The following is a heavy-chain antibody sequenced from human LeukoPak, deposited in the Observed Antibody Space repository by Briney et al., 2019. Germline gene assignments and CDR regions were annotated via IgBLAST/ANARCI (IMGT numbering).Heavy chain of an antibody. J-gene: IGHJ2*01. Sequence: KPPETLSLTCMVSLGSLSSSSYYWGWIRHHPGKGLEWIGIIYYSESTYYNPSLKTRVIIPVDTSKNQFSLKLSSVTAADTAVYYCARQDLLEQWLVLSPWYFDLWGRGTLVTVSS. CDR3: ARQDLLEQWLVLSPWYFDL. CDR2: IYYSEST. V-gene: IGHV4-39*01. D-gene: IGHD6-19*01. CDR1: LGSLSSSSYY.